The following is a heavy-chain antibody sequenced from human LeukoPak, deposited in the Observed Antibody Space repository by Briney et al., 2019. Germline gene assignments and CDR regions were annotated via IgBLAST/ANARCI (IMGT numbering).Heavy chain of an antibody. J-gene: IGHJ4*02. CDR3: ARGDWNYGRTDH. Sequence: ASVKVSCKASRYAFTTHYVHSVRQAPGQGVEWMGWISPISGGTHYAQKFQGRVTMTRDTSVSTAYMELSRLRSDDTAVYYCARGDWNYGRTDHWGQGTLVTVSS. V-gene: IGHV1-2*02. CDR2: ISPISGGT. D-gene: IGHD1-7*01. CDR1: RYAFTTHY.